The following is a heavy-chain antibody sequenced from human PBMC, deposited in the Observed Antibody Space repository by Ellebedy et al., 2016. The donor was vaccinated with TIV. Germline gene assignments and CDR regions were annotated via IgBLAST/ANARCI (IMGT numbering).Heavy chain of an antibody. CDR2: INAGNGNT. CDR1: GYTFTSYA. V-gene: IGHV1-3*01. CDR3: ARDRYYYDSSGYYDY. D-gene: IGHD3-22*01. Sequence: ASVKVSXKASGYTFTSYAMHWVRQAPGQRLEWMGWINAGNGNTKYSQKFQGRVTITRDTSASTVYMELSSLRSEDTAVYYCARDRYYYDSSGYYDYWGQGTLVTVSS. J-gene: IGHJ4*02.